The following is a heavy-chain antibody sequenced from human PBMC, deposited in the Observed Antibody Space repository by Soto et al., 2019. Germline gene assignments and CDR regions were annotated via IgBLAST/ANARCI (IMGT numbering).Heavy chain of an antibody. CDR1: GFPFSNAW. CDR3: TTDSYSSMVVVRFDY. Sequence: PGGPQRLSCAGSGFPFSNAWINWVRHVPGKGLEWDGRIKSRALGGTTDFAAPVRDRFAITRDDSRNVSYMQMNSLHTEDTAFFYCTTDSYSSMVVVRFDYWGHGSLVTVSS. CDR2: IKSRALGGTT. J-gene: IGHJ4*01. D-gene: IGHD2-15*01. V-gene: IGHV3-15*07.